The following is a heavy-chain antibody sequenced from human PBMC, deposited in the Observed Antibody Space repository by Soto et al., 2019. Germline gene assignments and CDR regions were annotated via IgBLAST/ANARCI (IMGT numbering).Heavy chain of an antibody. CDR1: GYSFTSDW. V-gene: IGHV5-51*01. CDR3: ARGGYSSGYSFDY. CDR2: IYPGDSDT. Sequence: PGESLKISCKGSGYSFTSDWIGWVRQMPGKGLEWMGIIYPGDSDTRYSPPFQGQVTISADRSISTAYLQWSSLKASDTAMYYCARGGYSSGYSFDYWGQGTLVTVSS. D-gene: IGHD5-12*01. J-gene: IGHJ4*02.